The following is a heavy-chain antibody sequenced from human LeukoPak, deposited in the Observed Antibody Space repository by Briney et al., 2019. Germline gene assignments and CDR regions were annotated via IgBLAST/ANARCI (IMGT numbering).Heavy chain of an antibody. CDR2: IWYDGSNK. J-gene: IGHJ4*02. CDR1: GFTFSSYG. CDR3: AKAGVPAAIPRYYFDY. V-gene: IGHV3-33*06. D-gene: IGHD2-2*02. Sequence: PGRSLRLSCAASGFTFSSYGMHWVRQAPGEGLEWVAVIWYDGSNKYYADSVKGRFTISRDNSKNTLYLQMNGLRAEDTAVYYCAKAGVPAAIPRYYFDYWGQGTLVTVSS.